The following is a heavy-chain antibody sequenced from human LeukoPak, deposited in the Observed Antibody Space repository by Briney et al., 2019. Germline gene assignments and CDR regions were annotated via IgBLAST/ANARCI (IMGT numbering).Heavy chain of an antibody. J-gene: IGHJ4*02. CDR1: GFTFSSYA. CDR3: LASGGY. D-gene: IGHD6-25*01. Sequence: GGSLRLSCAASGFTFSSYAMHWVRQAPGKGLEYVSAISSNGGSTYYANSVKGRFTISRDNAKNSLYLQMNSLRVEDTAVYYCLASGGYWGQGTPVTVPS. V-gene: IGHV3-64*01. CDR2: ISSNGGST.